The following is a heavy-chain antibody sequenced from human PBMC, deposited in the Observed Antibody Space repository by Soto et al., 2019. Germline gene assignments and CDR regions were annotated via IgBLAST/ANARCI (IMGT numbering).Heavy chain of an antibody. CDR1: GGTFSSYA. D-gene: IGHD6-13*01. V-gene: IGHV1-69*06. CDR2: IIPIFGTA. CDR3: AGAYSSSWSRNPFFYGMDV. J-gene: IGHJ6*02. Sequence: AASVKVSCKASGGTFSSYAISWVRQAPGQGLEWMGGIIPIFGTANYAQKFQGRVTITADKSTSTAYMELSSLRSEDTAVYYCAGAYSSSWSRNPFFYGMDVWGQGTTVTVSS.